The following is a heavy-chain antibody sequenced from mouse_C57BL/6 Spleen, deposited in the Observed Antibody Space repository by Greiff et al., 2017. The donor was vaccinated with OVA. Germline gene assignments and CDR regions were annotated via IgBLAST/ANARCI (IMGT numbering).Heavy chain of an antibody. Sequence: EVQLQQSGPELVKPGASVKISCKASGYSFTGYYMNWVKQSPEKSLEWIGEINPSTGGTTYNQKFKAKATLTVDKSSSTAYMQLKSLTSEDSAVYYCATTVKDYYAMDYWGQGTSVTVSS. CDR1: GYSFTGYY. J-gene: IGHJ4*01. CDR3: ATTVKDYYAMDY. D-gene: IGHD1-1*01. CDR2: INPSTGGT. V-gene: IGHV1-42*01.